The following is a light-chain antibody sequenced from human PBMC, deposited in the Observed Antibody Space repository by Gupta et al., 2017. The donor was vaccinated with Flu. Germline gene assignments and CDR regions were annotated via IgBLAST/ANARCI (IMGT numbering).Light chain of an antibody. CDR1: QSVSSY. J-gene: IGKJ3*01. Sequence: EIVLTQSPATLSLSPGERATLSCRASQSVSSYLAWYQQKPRQAPRLLIYDASNRATGIPARFSGSGYGTDFTLTISSLEPEDFAVYYCQQRSNGPPIFTFGHGTKVDIK. V-gene: IGKV3-11*01. CDR3: QQRSNGPPIFT. CDR2: DAS.